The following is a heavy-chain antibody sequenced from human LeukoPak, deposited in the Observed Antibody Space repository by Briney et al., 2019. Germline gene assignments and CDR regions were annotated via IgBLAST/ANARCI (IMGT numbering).Heavy chain of an antibody. CDR3: ARAIAAAGTYWFDP. D-gene: IGHD6-13*01. Sequence: GGSLRLSCAASGFTFSSYDMHWVRQATGKGLEWVSAIGTAGDTYYPGSVKGRFTISRENAKNSLYLQMNSLRAGDTAVYYCARAIAAAGTYWFDPWGQGTLVTVSS. CDR2: IGTAGDT. V-gene: IGHV3-13*01. J-gene: IGHJ5*02. CDR1: GFTFSSYD.